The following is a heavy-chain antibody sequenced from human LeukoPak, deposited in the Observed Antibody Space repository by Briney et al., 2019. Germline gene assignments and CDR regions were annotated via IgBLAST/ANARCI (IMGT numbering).Heavy chain of an antibody. CDR1: GGSISSGGYY. V-gene: IGHV4-31*03. Sequence: SETLSLTCTVSGGSISSGGYYWSWIRQHPGKGLEWIGYIYYSGSTYYNPSLKSRVTISVDTSKNQFSLKLSSVTVADTAVYYCASSKQLVLLFYWGQGTLVTVSS. CDR3: ASSKQLVLLFY. J-gene: IGHJ4*02. D-gene: IGHD6-13*01. CDR2: IYYSGST.